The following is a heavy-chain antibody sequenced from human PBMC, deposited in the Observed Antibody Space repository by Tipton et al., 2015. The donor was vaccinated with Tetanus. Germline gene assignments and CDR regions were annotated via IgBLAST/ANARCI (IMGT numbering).Heavy chain of an antibody. D-gene: IGHD3-22*01. J-gene: IGHJ4*02. V-gene: IGHV1-69*01. Sequence: QLVQSGPEVKKPGSSVKVSCKASGGTFSSYAISWVRQAPGQGLEWMGGVIPIFGTANYAQKFQGRVTITADESTSTAYMELSSLRSEDTAVYYCARDGGYYYDSSGYYPDYWGQGTLVTVSS. CDR2: VIPIFGTA. CDR1: GGTFSSYA. CDR3: ARDGGYYYDSSGYYPDY.